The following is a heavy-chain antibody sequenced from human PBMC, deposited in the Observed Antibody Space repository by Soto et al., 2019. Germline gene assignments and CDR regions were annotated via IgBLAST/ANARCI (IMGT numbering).Heavy chain of an antibody. D-gene: IGHD2-15*01. CDR2: IIPMFGTA. V-gene: IGHV1-69*13. J-gene: IGHJ4*02. CDR1: GVTFNRQD. Sequence: SVKVSCKASGVTFNRQDMRWVRQAPGQGLEWMGGIIPMFGTANYAQKFQGRVTITADESTSTAYMELSSLRSEDTAVYYCARGFGGIPEVTDYWGQGPLVTVSS. CDR3: ARGFGGIPEVTDY.